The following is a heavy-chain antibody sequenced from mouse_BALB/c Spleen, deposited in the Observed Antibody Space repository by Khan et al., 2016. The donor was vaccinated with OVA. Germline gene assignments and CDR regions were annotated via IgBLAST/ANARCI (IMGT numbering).Heavy chain of an antibody. CDR2: ISYDGSN. J-gene: IGHJ3*01. D-gene: IGHD2-4*01. Sequence: VQLKESGPGLVKPSQSLSLTCSVTGYSITSGYYWNWIRQFPGNKLEWMGYISYDGSNNYNPSLKNRISITRDTSKNQFFLKLNSVTTEDTATYYCARSGDYDGWFAYWGQGTLVTVSA. CDR1: GYSITSGYY. CDR3: ARSGDYDGWFAY. V-gene: IGHV3-6*02.